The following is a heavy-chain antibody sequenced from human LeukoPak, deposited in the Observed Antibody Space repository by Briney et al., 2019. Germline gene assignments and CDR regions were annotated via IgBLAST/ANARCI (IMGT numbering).Heavy chain of an antibody. V-gene: IGHV4-30-4*08. Sequence: PSETLSLTCTVSGGSISSGDYYWGWIRQPPGKGLEWIGYIYYSGSTYYNPSLKSRVTISVDTSKNQFSLKLSSVTAADTAVYYCARVGIVGATWVDYWGQGTLATVSS. CDR1: GGSISSGDYY. D-gene: IGHD1-26*01. CDR2: IYYSGST. CDR3: ARVGIVGATWVDY. J-gene: IGHJ4*02.